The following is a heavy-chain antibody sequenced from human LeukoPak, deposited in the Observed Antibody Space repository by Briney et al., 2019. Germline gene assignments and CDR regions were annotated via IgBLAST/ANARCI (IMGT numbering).Heavy chain of an antibody. D-gene: IGHD2-15*01. CDR1: GFTFTTYW. J-gene: IGHJ4*02. CDR3: ASQDRENYFDY. V-gene: IGHV3-23*01. CDR2: ISGSGGST. Sequence: GGSLRLSCAASGFTFTTYWMHWVRQAPGKGLVWVSAISGSGGSTYYADSVKGRFTISRDNSKNTLYLQMNSLRAEDTAVYYCASQDRENYFDYWGQGTLVTVSS.